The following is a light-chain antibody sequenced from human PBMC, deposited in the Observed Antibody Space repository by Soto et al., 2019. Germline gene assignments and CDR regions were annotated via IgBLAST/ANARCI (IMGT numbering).Light chain of an antibody. Sequence: EVVMTQSPATLSVPPGDRATLSCRASESVRSGLAWYQQKPGQAPRLLIYGGSIRAADVPDRFSGSGSGTEFTLTISTLQSEDFAVYYCQQYNDWPTITFGQGTRREAK. CDR2: GGS. CDR1: ESVRSG. J-gene: IGKJ5*01. V-gene: IGKV3-15*01. CDR3: QQYNDWPTIT.